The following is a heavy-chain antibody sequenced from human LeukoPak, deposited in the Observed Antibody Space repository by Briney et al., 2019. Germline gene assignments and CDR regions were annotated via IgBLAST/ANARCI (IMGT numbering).Heavy chain of an antibody. CDR3: ARHRTASDY. J-gene: IGHJ4*02. D-gene: IGHD3-16*02. V-gene: IGHV3-23*01. CDR2: FSGSGGST. Sequence: GGSLRLSCAASGFTFSSYAMSWVRQAPGKGLEWVSAFSGSGGSTYYADSVKGRFTISRDNSKNTLFLQMNSLRAEDTAVYYCARHRTASDYWGQGTLVTVSS. CDR1: GFTFSSYA.